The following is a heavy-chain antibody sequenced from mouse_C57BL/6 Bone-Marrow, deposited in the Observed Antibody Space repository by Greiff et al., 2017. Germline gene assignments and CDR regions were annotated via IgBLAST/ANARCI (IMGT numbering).Heavy chain of an antibody. Sequence: QVQLQQPGAELVKPGASVKLSCKASGYTFTSYWMHWVKQRPGQGLEWIGMIHPNSGSTNYNEKFKSKATLTVDTSSSTAYMQLSSLTSEDSAVYYCASAGFYYSYYCAMDDWGQGTTVTVSS. CDR1: GYTFTSYW. V-gene: IGHV1-64*01. J-gene: IGHJ4*01. D-gene: IGHD2-1*01. CDR3: ASAGFYYSYYCAMDD. CDR2: IHPNSGST.